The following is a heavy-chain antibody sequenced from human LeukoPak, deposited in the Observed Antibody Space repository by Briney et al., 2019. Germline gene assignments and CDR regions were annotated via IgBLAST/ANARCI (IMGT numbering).Heavy chain of an antibody. J-gene: IGHJ6*02. Sequence: GGSLRLSCTASGFTFRRSWMAWIRQAPGKGLEGVANIEPDARGKYYVDIVKGRFTISRDNSKNPLYLQMNSLRAEDTAVYYCAKESQYSSSWRGLYYYYYGMDVWGQGTTVTVSS. CDR1: GFTFRRSW. D-gene: IGHD6-13*01. V-gene: IGHV3-7*01. CDR3: AKESQYSSSWRGLYYYYYGMDV. CDR2: IEPDARGK.